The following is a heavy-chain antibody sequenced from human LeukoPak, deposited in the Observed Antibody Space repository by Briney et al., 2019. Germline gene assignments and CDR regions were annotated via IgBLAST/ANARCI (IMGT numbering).Heavy chain of an antibody. CDR1: GFTFSSYD. Sequence: GGSLRLSCAASGFTFSSYDMHWVRQAPGKGLYWVSGIGTGGDTYYPGSGKGRFTFSRENAKNSSYLQMTSLRAADTAVYYCAREPSSTPAWYDWYLDLWGRGTLVTVSS. CDR3: AREPSSTPAWYDWYLDL. V-gene: IGHV3-13*01. J-gene: IGHJ2*01. D-gene: IGHD6-13*01. CDR2: IGTGGDT.